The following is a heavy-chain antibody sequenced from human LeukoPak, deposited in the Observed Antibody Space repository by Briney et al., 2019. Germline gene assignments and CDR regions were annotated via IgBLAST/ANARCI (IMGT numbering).Heavy chain of an antibody. CDR1: GGSISSSNW. V-gene: IGHV4-4*02. J-gene: IGHJ4*02. Sequence: SGTLSLPCAVSGGSISSSNWWRWVRQPPGKGLEWVGEIYHSGSTTYNPSLKSRVTISVDKSNNQFSLKLSSVTAADTAVYYCASQRGGYSYGYGFDYWGQGTLVTVSS. D-gene: IGHD5-18*01. CDR2: IYHSGST. CDR3: ASQRGGYSYGYGFDY.